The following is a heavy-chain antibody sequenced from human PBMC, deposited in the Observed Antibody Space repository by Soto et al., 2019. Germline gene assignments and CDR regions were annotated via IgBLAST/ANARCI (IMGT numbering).Heavy chain of an antibody. J-gene: IGHJ6*02. Sequence: TLEPLCVPWSVVDGSISSSSYYWGWIRQPPGKGLEWIGSIYYSGSTYYNPSLKSRVTISVDTSKNQFSLKLSSVTAADTAVYYCAMVEQQLNSYYGMDVWGHGTTVTVSS. D-gene: IGHD6-13*01. CDR3: AMVEQQLNSYYGMDV. CDR1: DGSISSSSYY. CDR2: IYYSGST. V-gene: IGHV4-39*01.